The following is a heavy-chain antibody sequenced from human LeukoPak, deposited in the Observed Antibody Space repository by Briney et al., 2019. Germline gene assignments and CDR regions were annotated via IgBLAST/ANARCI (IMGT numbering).Heavy chain of an antibody. D-gene: IGHD3-10*01. CDR3: ARPLMYYYGSETYFWFDP. CDR2: ISGSGGST. J-gene: IGHJ5*02. Sequence: GGSLRLSCAASGFTFSSYRMNWVRQAPGKGLEWVSAISGSGGSTYYADSVKGRFTISRDNSKNTLYLQMNSLRAEDTAMYYCARPLMYYYGSETYFWFDPWGQGTLVTVSS. CDR1: GFTFSSYR. V-gene: IGHV3-23*01.